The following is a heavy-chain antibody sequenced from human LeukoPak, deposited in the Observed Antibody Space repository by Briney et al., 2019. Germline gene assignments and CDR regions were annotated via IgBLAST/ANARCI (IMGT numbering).Heavy chain of an antibody. Sequence: SETLSLTCTVSGGSISSGNFYWSWIRQPPGKGLEWIGYIFYLGSTYYNLSLKSRVTMSVDTSKNQFSLKLRSVTAADTAVYYCARKYPDHWFDPWGQGTLVTVSS. D-gene: IGHD6-6*01. J-gene: IGHJ5*02. CDR3: ARKYPDHWFDP. CDR1: GGSISSGNFY. V-gene: IGHV4-30-4*01. CDR2: IFYLGST.